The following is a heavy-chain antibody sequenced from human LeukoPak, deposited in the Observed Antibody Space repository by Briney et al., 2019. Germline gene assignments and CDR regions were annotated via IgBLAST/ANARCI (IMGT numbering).Heavy chain of an antibody. CDR1: GGSFNGYY. D-gene: IGHD3-10*01. CDR2: INHSGST. CDR3: ARYGSGSYHYYYYGMDV. Sequence: PSETLSLTCAVYGGSFNGYYWSWIRQPPGKGLEWIGEINHSGSTNYNPSLKSRVTISVDTSKNQFSLKLSSVTAADTAVYYCARYGSGSYHYYYYGMDVWGQGTTVTVSS. J-gene: IGHJ6*02. V-gene: IGHV4-34*01.